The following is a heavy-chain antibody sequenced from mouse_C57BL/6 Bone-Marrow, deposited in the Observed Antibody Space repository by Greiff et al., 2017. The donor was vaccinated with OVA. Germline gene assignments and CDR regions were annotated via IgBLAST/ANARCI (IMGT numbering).Heavy chain of an antibody. Sequence: VQLQQSGAELLRPGASVKLSCKASGYTFTDYYINWVKQRPGQGLGWISRIYPGSGNTYYNEKFKGKAPLTAEKSSSPAYMQLSSLTSEDSAVYFCARIYDGYAMDYWGQGTSVTVSS. CDR2: IYPGSGNT. D-gene: IGHD2-3*01. CDR1: GYTFTDYY. V-gene: IGHV1-76*01. J-gene: IGHJ4*01. CDR3: ARIYDGYAMDY.